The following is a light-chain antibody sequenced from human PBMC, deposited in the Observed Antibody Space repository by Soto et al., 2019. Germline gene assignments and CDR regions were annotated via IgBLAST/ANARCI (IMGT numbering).Light chain of an antibody. Sequence: EIVLTQSPATLSLSPGERATLSCRTSQSVNRYLDCYQQKPGQAPRLLSYDASNRADGIPDRFSGSGSGTDFSLTISSLEPEYFAVYYCHRRVNWPTFGPGTKVDI. V-gene: IGKV3-11*01. J-gene: IGKJ3*01. CDR1: QSVNRY. CDR2: DAS. CDR3: HRRVNWPT.